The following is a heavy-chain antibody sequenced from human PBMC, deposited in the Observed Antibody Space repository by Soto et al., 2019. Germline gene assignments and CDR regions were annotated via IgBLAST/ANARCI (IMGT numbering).Heavy chain of an antibody. J-gene: IGHJ6*02. CDR3: ASMRIAAKGYYYGMDV. CDR1: GGSISSSNW. D-gene: IGHD6-13*01. CDR2: IYHSGST. V-gene: IGHV4-4*02. Sequence: KPSETLSLTCAVSGGSISSSNWWSWVRQPPGKGLEWIGEIYHSGSTNYNPSLKSRVTISVDKSKNQFSLKLSSVTAADTAVYYCASMRIAAKGYYYGMDVWGQGTRVPVSS.